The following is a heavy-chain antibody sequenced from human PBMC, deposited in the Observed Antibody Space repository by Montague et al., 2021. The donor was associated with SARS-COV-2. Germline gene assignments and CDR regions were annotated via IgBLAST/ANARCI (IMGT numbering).Heavy chain of an antibody. Sequence: SETLSLTCTVSGGSISSFYWSWIRQPPGKGLEWIGYISDSGSTNYNPSLTSRVTMSVDTSKNQFSLKLNSVTAADTAVYYCARHYSATLPADYWGQGTLVTVSS. CDR1: GGSISSFY. D-gene: IGHD4-11*01. CDR2: ISDSGST. CDR3: ARHYSATLPADY. J-gene: IGHJ4*02. V-gene: IGHV4-59*08.